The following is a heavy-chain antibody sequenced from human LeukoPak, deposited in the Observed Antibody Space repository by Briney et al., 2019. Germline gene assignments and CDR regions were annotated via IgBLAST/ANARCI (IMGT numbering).Heavy chain of an antibody. CDR3: ARAEVREREAFDI. J-gene: IGHJ3*02. CDR1: GYTFTSYY. D-gene: IGHD3-10*01. CDR2: INPSGGST. V-gene: IGHV1-46*01. Sequence: ASVKVPCKASGYTFTSYYMHWVRQAPGQGLEWMGIINPSGGSTSYAQKFQGRVTMTRDTSTSTVYMELSSLRSEDTAVYYCARAEVREREAFDIWGQGTMVTVSS.